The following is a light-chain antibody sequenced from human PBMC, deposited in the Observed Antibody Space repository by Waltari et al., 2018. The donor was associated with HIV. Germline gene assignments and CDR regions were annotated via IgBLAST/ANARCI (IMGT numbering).Light chain of an antibody. V-gene: IGKV3-15*01. J-gene: IGKJ4*01. CDR1: QSVSSN. CDR2: GAS. CDR3: QQYNDWPPLT. Sequence: EIVITQSPATLSVSPGERATLSCRASQSVSSNLAWYQQKPGQAPRLLIYGASTRATGIPARFSGSGSGTEFTLTISSLQSEDFALYYCQQYNDWPPLTFGGGTKVEIK.